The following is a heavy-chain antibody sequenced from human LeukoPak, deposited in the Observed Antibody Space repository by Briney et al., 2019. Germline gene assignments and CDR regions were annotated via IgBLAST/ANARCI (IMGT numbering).Heavy chain of an antibody. CDR2: INPDSGGT. D-gene: IGHD2-8*01. CDR1: GYTLTELS. CDR3: ALMVYATTENY. V-gene: IGHV1-2*02. J-gene: IGHJ4*02. Sequence: GASVKVSCKVSGYTLTELSMHWVRQAPGQGLEWMGWINPDSGGTNYAQKFQGRVTMTRNTSINTAFMELSRLRSDDTAVYYCALMVYATTENYWGQGTLVTVSS.